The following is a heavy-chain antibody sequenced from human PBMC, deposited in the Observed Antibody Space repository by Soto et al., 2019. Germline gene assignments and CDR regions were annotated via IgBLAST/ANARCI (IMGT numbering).Heavy chain of an antibody. J-gene: IGHJ6*02. Sequence: QVQLQESGPGLVKPSGTLSLTCAVSGGSISSSNWWSWVRQPPGKGLEWIGEIYHSGSTNYNPSLKSRVTISVDKSKNQFSLKLSSVTAADTAVYYCAREDCSGGSCCSDYYYGMDVWGQGTTVTVSS. D-gene: IGHD2-15*01. CDR3: AREDCSGGSCCSDYYYGMDV. CDR1: GGSISSSNW. CDR2: IYHSGST. V-gene: IGHV4-4*02.